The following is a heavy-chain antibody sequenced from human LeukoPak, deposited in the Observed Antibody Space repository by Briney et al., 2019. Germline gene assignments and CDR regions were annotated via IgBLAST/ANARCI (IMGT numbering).Heavy chain of an antibody. Sequence: ASVKVSCKASGYTFISYGISWVRQAPGQGLEWMGWISAYNGNTNYAQKLQGRVTMTTDTSTSTAYMELRSLRSDDTAVYYCARGPPMIVVVTPPDPFFVYWGQGTLVTVST. J-gene: IGHJ4*02. CDR2: ISAYNGNT. CDR1: GYTFISYG. CDR3: ARGPPMIVVVTPPDPFFVY. V-gene: IGHV1-18*01. D-gene: IGHD3-22*01.